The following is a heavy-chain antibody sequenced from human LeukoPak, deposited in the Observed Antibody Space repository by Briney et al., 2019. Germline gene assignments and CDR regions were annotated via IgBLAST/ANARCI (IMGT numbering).Heavy chain of an antibody. CDR1: GFTFSSYE. J-gene: IGHJ4*02. V-gene: IGHV3-21*01. D-gene: IGHD6-13*01. CDR3: ARLAAAGTTGFDY. CDR2: ISSSSSYI. Sequence: GGSLRLSCAASGFTFSSYEMNWVRQAPGKGLEWVSSISSSSSYIYYADSVKGRFTISRDDAKNSLYLQMNSLRAEDTAVYYCARLAAAGTTGFDYWGQGTLVTVSS.